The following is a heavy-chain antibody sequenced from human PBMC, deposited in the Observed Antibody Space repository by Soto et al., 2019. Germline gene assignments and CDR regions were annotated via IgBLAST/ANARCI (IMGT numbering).Heavy chain of an antibody. J-gene: IGHJ5*02. Sequence: QITLKESAPTLVKPTQTLTLTCTFSGFSLSTSGVGVGWIRQPPGKALEWLALLYWDDDKRYSPSLKSRLTITKDTSKNQVVLTMTNMDPVDTATYYCAHSPYSSSWFRRWFDPWGQGTLVTVSS. D-gene: IGHD6-13*01. CDR3: AHSPYSSSWFRRWFDP. V-gene: IGHV2-5*02. CDR2: LYWDDDK. CDR1: GFSLSTSGVG.